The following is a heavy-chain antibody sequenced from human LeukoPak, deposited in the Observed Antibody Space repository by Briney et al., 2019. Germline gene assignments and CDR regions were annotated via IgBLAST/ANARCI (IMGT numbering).Heavy chain of an antibody. CDR3: ARSGYTNLIRPLTVLGGYFDY. V-gene: IGHV4-31*03. CDR2: IYYSGST. J-gene: IGHJ4*02. Sequence: SETLSLTCTVSGGSISSGGYYWSWIRQHPGKGLEWIGYIYYSGSTYCNPSLKSRVTISVDTSKNQFSLKLSSVTAADTAVYYCARSGYTNLIRPLTVLGGYFDYWGQGTLVTVSS. CDR1: GGSISSGGYY. D-gene: IGHD4-17*01.